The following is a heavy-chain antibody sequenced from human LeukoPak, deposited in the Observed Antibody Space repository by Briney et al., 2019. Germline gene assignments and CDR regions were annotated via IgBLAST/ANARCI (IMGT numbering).Heavy chain of an antibody. CDR1: GGTFSSYA. J-gene: IGHJ6*02. Sequence: ASVKVSCKASGGTFSSYAISWVRQAPGQGLEWMGRIIPILGIANYAQKFQGRVTITADKSTSTAYMELSSLRSEDTAVYYCARDPAIVATDSIYYYGLDVWGQGTTVTVSS. D-gene: IGHD5-12*01. CDR2: IIPILGIA. V-gene: IGHV1-69*04. CDR3: ARDPAIVATDSIYYYGLDV.